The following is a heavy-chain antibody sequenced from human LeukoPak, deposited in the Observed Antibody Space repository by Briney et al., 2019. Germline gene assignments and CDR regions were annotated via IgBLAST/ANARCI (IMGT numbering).Heavy chain of an antibody. CDR2: IYSSGST. CDR1: GFTVSSNY. V-gene: IGHV3-53*01. D-gene: IGHD3-22*01. Sequence: GSLRLSCAASGFTVSSNYMSWVRQAPGKGLEWVSVIYSSGSTYYADSVKGRFTISRDNSKNTLYLQMNSLRAEDTAVYYCARDRREYYYDSSGYFDYWGQGTLVTVSS. CDR3: ARDRREYYYDSSGYFDY. J-gene: IGHJ4*02.